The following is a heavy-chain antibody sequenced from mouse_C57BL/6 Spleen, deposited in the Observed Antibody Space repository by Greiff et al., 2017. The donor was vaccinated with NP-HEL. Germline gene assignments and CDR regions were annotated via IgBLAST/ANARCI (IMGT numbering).Heavy chain of an antibody. V-gene: IGHV2-6-1*01. CDR2: IWSDGST. D-gene: IGHD2-5*01. CDR3: ARQDSNPYYAMDY. CDR1: GFSLTSYG. J-gene: IGHJ4*01. Sequence: VKVVESGPGLVAPSQSLSITCTVSGFSLTSYGVHWVRQPPGKGLEWLVVIWSDGSTTYNSALKSRLSISKDNSKSQVFLKMNSLQTDDTAMYYCARQDSNPYYAMDYWGQGTSVTVSS.